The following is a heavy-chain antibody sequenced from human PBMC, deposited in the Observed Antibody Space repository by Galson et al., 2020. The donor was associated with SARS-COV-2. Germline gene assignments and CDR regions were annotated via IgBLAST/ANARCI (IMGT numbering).Heavy chain of an antibody. J-gene: IGHJ4*02. CDR2: ISGSGGST. D-gene: IGHD3-10*01. Sequence: TGGSLRLSCAASGFTFSSYAMSWVRQAPGKGLEWVSAISGSGGSTYYADSVKGRFTISRDNSKNTLYLQMNSLRAEDTAVYYCAKHRVIERNEGFYYGSGSYFDYWGQGTLVTVSS. V-gene: IGHV3-23*01. CDR3: AKHRVIERNEGFYYGSGSYFDY. CDR1: GFTFSSYA.